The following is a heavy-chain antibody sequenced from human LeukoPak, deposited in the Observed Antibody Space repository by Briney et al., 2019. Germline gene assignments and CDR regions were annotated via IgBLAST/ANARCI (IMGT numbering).Heavy chain of an antibody. CDR1: GGSISSYY. V-gene: IGHV4-4*07. CDR2: IYTSGST. Sequence: SETLSLTCTVSGGSISSYYWSWIRQPAGKGLERIGRIYTSGSTNYNPSLKSRVTMSVDTSKNQFSLKLSSVTAADTAVYYCARATRYYDFWSGQNDYFDYWGLGTLVTVSS. CDR3: ARATRYYDFWSGQNDYFDY. J-gene: IGHJ4*02. D-gene: IGHD3-3*01.